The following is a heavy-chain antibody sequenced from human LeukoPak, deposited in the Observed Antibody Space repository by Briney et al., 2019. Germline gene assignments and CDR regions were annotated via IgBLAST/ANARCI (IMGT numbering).Heavy chain of an antibody. J-gene: IGHJ4*02. V-gene: IGHV4-4*02. CDR1: GGSISSSNW. Sequence: PSETLSLTCAVSGGSISSSNWWSWVRQPPGKGLEWIGEIYHSGSTNYNPSLKSRVTISVDKSKNQFSLKLSSVTAADTAVYYCARDVGGSSWYYFDYWGQGTLVTVSS. CDR2: IYHSGST. CDR3: ARDVGGSSWYYFDY. D-gene: IGHD6-13*01.